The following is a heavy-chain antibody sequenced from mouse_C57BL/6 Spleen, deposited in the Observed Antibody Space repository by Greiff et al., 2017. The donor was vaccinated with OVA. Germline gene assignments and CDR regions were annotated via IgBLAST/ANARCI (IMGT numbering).Heavy chain of an antibody. CDR2: IDPSDSYT. D-gene: IGHD2-3*01. CDR3: AKRDDGYYGNYFDY. CDR1: GYTFTSYW. V-gene: IGHV1-69*01. J-gene: IGHJ2*01. Sequence: QVQLQQPGAELVMPGASVKLSCKASGYTFTSYWMHWVKQRPGQGLEWIGEIDPSDSYTNYNQKFKGKSTLTVDKSSSTAYMQLSSLTSEDSAVYYCAKRDDGYYGNYFDYWGQGTTLTVSS.